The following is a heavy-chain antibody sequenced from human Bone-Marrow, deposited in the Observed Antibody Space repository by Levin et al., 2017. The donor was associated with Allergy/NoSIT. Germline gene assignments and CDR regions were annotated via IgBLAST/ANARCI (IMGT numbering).Heavy chain of an antibody. CDR1: GFTFSSYG. Sequence: GESLKISCAASGFTFSSYGMHWVRQAPGKGLEWVAVISYDGSNKYYADSVKGRFTISRDNSKNTLYLQMNSLRAEDTAVYYCAKAPGIAVAGYYYYMDVWGKGTTVTVSS. CDR3: AKAPGIAVAGYYYYMDV. J-gene: IGHJ6*03. V-gene: IGHV3-30*18. D-gene: IGHD6-19*01. CDR2: ISYDGSNK.